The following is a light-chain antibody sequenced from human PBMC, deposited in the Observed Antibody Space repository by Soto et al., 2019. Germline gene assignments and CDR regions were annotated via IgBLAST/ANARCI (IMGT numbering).Light chain of an antibody. CDR2: EVS. Sequence: QSALTQPVSVSGSPGQSITISCTGASSDVGGYNYVSWYQQNPGKAPKLMIFEVSNRPSGVSNRFSGSKSGNTASLTISGLQAEDEADYYCSSYTTSSTRVFGTGTKVTVL. CDR1: SSDVGGYNY. V-gene: IGLV2-14*01. CDR3: SSYTTSSTRV. J-gene: IGLJ1*01.